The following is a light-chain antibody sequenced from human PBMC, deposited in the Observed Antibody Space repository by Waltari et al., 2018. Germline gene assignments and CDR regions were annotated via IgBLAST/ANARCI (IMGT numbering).Light chain of an antibody. CDR3: CSYAGRITFVV. J-gene: IGLJ2*01. CDR1: SSDLGGYNF. V-gene: IGLV2-23*01. CDR2: GGT. Sequence: QSALTQPASVSGSPGQSITISCTGTSSDLGGYNFVPWYQQHPGKAPKVLVYGGTKRPSGFSNRFSGSKAGNTASLTISGLQAEDEVDYYCCSYAGRITFVVFGGGTKLTVL.